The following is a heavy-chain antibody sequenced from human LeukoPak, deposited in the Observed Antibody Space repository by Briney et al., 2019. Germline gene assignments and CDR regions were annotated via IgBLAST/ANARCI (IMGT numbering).Heavy chain of an antibody. Sequence: PSETLSLTCTVSGGSISSSSYYWGWIRQPPGEGLEWIGSIYYSGSTYYNPSLKSRVTISVDTSKNQFSLKLSSVTAADTAVYYCARILGSGSYYIDYWGQGTLVTVSS. D-gene: IGHD1-26*01. J-gene: IGHJ4*02. CDR3: ARILGSGSYYIDY. CDR2: IYYSGST. CDR1: GGSISSSSYY. V-gene: IGHV4-39*01.